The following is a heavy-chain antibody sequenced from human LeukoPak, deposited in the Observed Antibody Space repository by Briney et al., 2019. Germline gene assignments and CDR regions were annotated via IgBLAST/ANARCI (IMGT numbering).Heavy chain of an antibody. CDR2: IIPIFGTA. Sequence: GASVKVSCKASGGTISSYAISWVRQAPGQGLEWMGGIIPIFGTANYAQKFQGRVTITADESTSTAYMELSSLRSEDTAVYYCASPLRRYYYDSSGYSKGPYYFDYWGQGTLVTVSS. D-gene: IGHD3-22*01. J-gene: IGHJ4*02. CDR3: ASPLRRYYYDSSGYSKGPYYFDY. V-gene: IGHV1-69*13. CDR1: GGTISSYA.